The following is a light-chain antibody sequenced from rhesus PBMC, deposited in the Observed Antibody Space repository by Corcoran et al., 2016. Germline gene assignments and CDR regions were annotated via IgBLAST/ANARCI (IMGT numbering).Light chain of an antibody. V-gene: IGLV2-32*02. CDR1: SSDIGGYNY. CDR3: SLYAGSYTCV. Sequence: QAALTQPRSVSGSPGQSVTISCTGTSSDIGGYNYVSWYQQHPGTAPKLMIYEVSKRPSGVSDRFSGAKSGNTASLTISGLQAGDQVGYSCSLYAGSYTCVFCAGTRLSVL. CDR2: EVS. J-gene: IGLJ1*01.